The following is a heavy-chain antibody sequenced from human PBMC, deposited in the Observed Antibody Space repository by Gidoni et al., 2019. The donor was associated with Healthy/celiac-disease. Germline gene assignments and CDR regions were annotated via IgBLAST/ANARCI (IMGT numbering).Heavy chain of an antibody. CDR1: GGSFSGYY. CDR2: INHSGST. Sequence: QVQLQQWGAGLLKPSETLSRTCAVYGGSFSGYYWSWIRQPPGKGLEWIGEINHSGSTNYNPSFKSRVTVSVDTSKNQFSLRLSSVTAADTAVYYCARVKGYSYGYGGFDYWGQGTLVTVSS. CDR3: ARVKGYSYGYGGFDY. D-gene: IGHD5-18*01. V-gene: IGHV4-34*01. J-gene: IGHJ4*02.